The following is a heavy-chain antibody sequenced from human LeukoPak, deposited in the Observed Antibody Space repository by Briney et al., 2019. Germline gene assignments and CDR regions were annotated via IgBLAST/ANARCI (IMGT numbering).Heavy chain of an antibody. CDR1: GFTFSTYA. CDR3: ARDQGSFDY. V-gene: IGHV3-30-3*01. Sequence: PGGSLRLSCAASGFTFSTYAMHWVRQAPGKGLEWVAVILYDGSNQYYTDSVKGRFTISRDNSRNTLYLQMNSLKVEDTAVYYCARDQGSFDYWGQGTLVTVSS. J-gene: IGHJ4*02. CDR2: ILYDGSNQ.